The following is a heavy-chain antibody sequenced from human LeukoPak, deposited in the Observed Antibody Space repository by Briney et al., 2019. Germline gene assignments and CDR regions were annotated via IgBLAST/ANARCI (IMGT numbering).Heavy chain of an antibody. CDR3: ARVLIETRFIWFDP. CDR2: IKQDGSEK. V-gene: IGHV3-7*01. Sequence: EPGGSLRLSCAASGFTFSSYWMSWVRQAPGKGLEWVANIKQDGSEKYYVDSVKGRFTISRDNAKNSLYLQMNSLRAEDTAVYYCARVLIETRFIWFDPWGQRTLVTVSS. J-gene: IGHJ5*02. CDR1: GFTFSSYW. D-gene: IGHD2-8*01.